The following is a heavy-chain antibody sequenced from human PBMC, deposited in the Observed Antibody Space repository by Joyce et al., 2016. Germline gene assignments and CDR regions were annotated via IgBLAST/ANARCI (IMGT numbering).Heavy chain of an antibody. Sequence: QLVESGGGVVKPGGSLRLSCEASGSTFSSSSMRWFRQAPGEGLEWVAAISGTSYYIFHAETVRGRFTVSRDNAKKTLYLQMNSLRAEDSAVFYCARGGISYYYAMDVWGQGTTVTVSS. CDR2: ISGTSYYI. CDR3: ARGGISYYYAMDV. CDR1: GSTFSSSS. D-gene: IGHD3-16*01. J-gene: IGHJ6*02. V-gene: IGHV3-21*01.